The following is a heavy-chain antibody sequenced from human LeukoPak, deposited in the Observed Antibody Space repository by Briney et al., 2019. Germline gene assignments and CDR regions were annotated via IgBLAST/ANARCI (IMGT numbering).Heavy chain of an antibody. Sequence: GRSLRLSCAASGFTFDDYAMHWVRQAPGKGLEWVSGISWNSGSIGYADSVKGRFTISRDNAKNSLYLQMNSLRAEDTALYYCAKAKDTEAHRGFDYWGQGTLVTVSS. J-gene: IGHJ4*02. CDR2: ISWNSGSI. D-gene: IGHD4-17*01. CDR1: GFTFDDYA. V-gene: IGHV3-9*01. CDR3: AKAKDTEAHRGFDY.